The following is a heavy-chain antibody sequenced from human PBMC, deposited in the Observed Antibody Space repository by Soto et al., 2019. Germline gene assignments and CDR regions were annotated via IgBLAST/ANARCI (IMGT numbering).Heavy chain of an antibody. J-gene: IGHJ4*02. Sequence: QVQLVESGGGAVQPGRSLRLSCAASGFSFSSYGMHWVRQAPGKGLEWVAVIWYDGSNKYYADSVKGRFTISRDNSKNTLYLQMNSLRAEDTAVYHCARDRSSWFDYWGQGTLVTVSS. CDR3: ARDRSSWFDY. V-gene: IGHV3-33*01. CDR1: GFSFSSYG. D-gene: IGHD6-13*01. CDR2: IWYDGSNK.